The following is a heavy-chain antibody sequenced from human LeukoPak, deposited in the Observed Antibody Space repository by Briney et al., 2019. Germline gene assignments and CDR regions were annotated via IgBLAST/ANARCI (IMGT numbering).Heavy chain of an antibody. CDR3: ARSPCGSTSCYIGYYYYYYMDV. Sequence: ASVKVSCKASGYTFTSYYMHWVRQAPGQGLEWMGIINPSGGSTSYAQKFQGRVTMTRDMSTSTVYMELSSLRSEDTAVYYCARSPCGSTSCYIGYYYYYYMDVWGKGTTVTVSS. J-gene: IGHJ6*03. D-gene: IGHD2-2*02. CDR2: INPSGGST. CDR1: GYTFTSYY. V-gene: IGHV1-46*01.